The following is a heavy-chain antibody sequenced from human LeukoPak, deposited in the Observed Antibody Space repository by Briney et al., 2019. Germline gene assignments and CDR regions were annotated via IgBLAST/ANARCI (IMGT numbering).Heavy chain of an antibody. CDR1: GYTFSVYG. CDR3: ARGIDSGSPPLGTFEI. V-gene: IGHV1-18*01. D-gene: IGHD1-26*01. CDR2: ISPYNGNT. J-gene: IGHJ3*02. Sequence: ASVKVSCKASGYTFSVYGITWVRQAPGQGLEWMGWISPYNGNTSYAQKLQGRVTMTTDTSTSTAYMELRSLRSDDTAIYYCARGIDSGSPPLGTFEIWGQGTMVTVSS.